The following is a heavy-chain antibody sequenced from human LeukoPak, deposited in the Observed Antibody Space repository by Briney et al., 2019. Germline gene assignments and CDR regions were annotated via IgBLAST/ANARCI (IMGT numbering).Heavy chain of an antibody. D-gene: IGHD2-2*01. CDR1: GGSISNYY. V-gene: IGHV4-59*01. CDR3: AIGYHTNWFDP. J-gene: IGHJ5*02. CDR2: IYDSGRT. Sequence: TSETLSLTCTVSGGSISNYYCSWIRQPPGKGLEWIGYIYDSGRTKYNPSLKSRVTISVDTSKNQFSLKLSSVTAADTAVYYCAIGYHTNWFDPWGQGTLVTVSS.